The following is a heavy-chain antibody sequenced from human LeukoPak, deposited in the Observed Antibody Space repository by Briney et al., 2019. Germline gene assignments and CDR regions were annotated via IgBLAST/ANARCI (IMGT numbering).Heavy chain of an antibody. D-gene: IGHD6-13*01. CDR1: GFIFSSHG. CDR2: ISSSSSYI. Sequence: NPGGSLRLSCAASGFIFSSHGMNWVRQAPGKGLEWVSSISSSSSYIYYADSVKGRFTISRDNAKNSLYLQMNSLRAEDTAVYYCAGGPSSWYVYWGQGTLVTVSS. V-gene: IGHV3-21*01. J-gene: IGHJ4*02. CDR3: AGGPSSWYVY.